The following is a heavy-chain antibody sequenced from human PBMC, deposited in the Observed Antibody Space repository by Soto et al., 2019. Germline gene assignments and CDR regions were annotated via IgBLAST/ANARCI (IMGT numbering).Heavy chain of an antibody. CDR1: GFSLSPNGVG. CDR3: AHTVWFGEFHYHIYYYDMAV. D-gene: IGHD3-10*01. V-gene: IGHV2-5*02. J-gene: IGHJ6*03. CDR2: IYWDDDQ. Sequence: QITLKESGPTLVKPTQTLRLTCTLSGFSLSPNGVGVGWIRQPPGKALEWLALIYWDDDQRYSPSPKNKLTVTKDSSKNEVVHTMSNLDPADTATYFCAHTVWFGEFHYHIYYYDMAVWGKGTTVTVSS.